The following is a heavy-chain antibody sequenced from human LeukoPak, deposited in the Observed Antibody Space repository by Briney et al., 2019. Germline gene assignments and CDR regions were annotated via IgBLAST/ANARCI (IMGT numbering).Heavy chain of an antibody. Sequence: GGSLRLSCAASRFPFSSFDIHWVRQPTGKGLEWVSVIGPAGDTYYVGSVKGRFTVSRDSARNSLYLQMNSLRAGDTAIYYCARAGAASGLDYWGRGTLVTVSS. V-gene: IGHV3-13*01. D-gene: IGHD3-3*01. CDR2: IGPAGDT. CDR1: RFPFSSFD. J-gene: IGHJ4*02. CDR3: ARAGAASGLDY.